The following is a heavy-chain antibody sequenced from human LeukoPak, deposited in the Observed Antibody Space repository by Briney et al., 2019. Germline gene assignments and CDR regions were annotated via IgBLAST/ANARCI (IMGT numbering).Heavy chain of an antibody. CDR1: GFNFSDYY. D-gene: IGHD3-22*01. CDR2: ISSSGSTI. J-gene: IGHJ4*02. CDR3: ARDRGHYYDSSGYQDY. V-gene: IGHV3-11*01. Sequence: GGSLRLSCAASGFNFSDYYMSWIRQAPGKGLEWVSDISSSGSTIYYADSVKGRFTISRDNAKNSLYLQMNSLRAEDTAVYYCARDRGHYYDSSGYQDYWGQGTLVTVSS.